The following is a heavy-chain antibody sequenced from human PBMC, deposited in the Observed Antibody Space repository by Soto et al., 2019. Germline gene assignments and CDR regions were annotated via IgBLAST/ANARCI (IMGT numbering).Heavy chain of an antibody. Sequence: PSETRSRTCAVSGYSLSSGYYWGWIRQPPGKGLERIGSIYHSGSTYYNPSLKSRVTISVDTSKNQFSLKLSSVTAADTPVYSCARSGYYYHSSGYNYRCQGTLCAVSS. CDR1: GYSLSSGYY. D-gene: IGHD3-22*01. CDR2: IYHSGST. J-gene: IGHJ4*02. CDR3: ARSGYYYHSSGYNY. V-gene: IGHV4-38-2*01.